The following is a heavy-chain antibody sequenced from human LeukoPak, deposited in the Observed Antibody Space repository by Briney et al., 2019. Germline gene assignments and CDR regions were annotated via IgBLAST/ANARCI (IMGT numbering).Heavy chain of an antibody. Sequence: SETLSLTCTVSGGSISSYYWSWIRQPPGKGLEWIGYIYYSGSTNYNPSLKSRLTISVDTSKNQFSLKLSSVTAADTAVYYCARVPGPLYCSSTSCYSFDYWGQGTLVTVSS. CDR3: ARVPGPLYCSSTSCYSFDY. CDR2: IYYSGST. CDR1: GGSISSYY. D-gene: IGHD2-2*02. V-gene: IGHV4-59*01. J-gene: IGHJ4*02.